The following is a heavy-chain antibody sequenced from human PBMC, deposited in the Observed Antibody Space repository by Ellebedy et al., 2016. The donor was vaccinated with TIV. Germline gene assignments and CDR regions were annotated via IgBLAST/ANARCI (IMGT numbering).Heavy chain of an antibody. CDR2: IYWDDEK. D-gene: IGHD6-19*01. CDR1: GFSLTTTGVG. J-gene: IGHJ3*02. V-gene: IGHV2-5*02. Sequence: SGPTLVKPTQSLTLTCSLSGFSLTTTGVGVGWIRQPPGKALEWLAVIYWDDEKRYSPSLDSRLTITKDTSKNQVVLTVSNMDPVDTATYYCARFYSGGWYYLDAFDIWGQGTKVTVSS. CDR3: ARFYSGGWYYLDAFDI.